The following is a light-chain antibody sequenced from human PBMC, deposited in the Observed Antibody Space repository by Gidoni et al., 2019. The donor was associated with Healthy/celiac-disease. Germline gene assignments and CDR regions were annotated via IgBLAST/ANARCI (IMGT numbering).Light chain of an antibody. CDR1: QSVSSSY. V-gene: IGKV3-20*01. CDR2: GAS. J-gene: IGKJ4*01. CDR3: QQYGSSPPLT. Sequence: EIVLTQSPGTLSLSPGERATLSCRASQSVSSSYLAWYQKKPGQAPRLLIYGASSRATGIPDRFSGSGSGTDFTLTISRLDPEDFAVYYCQQYGSSPPLTFGGGTKVEIK.